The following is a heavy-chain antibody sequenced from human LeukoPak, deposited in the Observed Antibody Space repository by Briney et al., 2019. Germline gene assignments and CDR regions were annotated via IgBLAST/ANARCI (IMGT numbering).Heavy chain of an antibody. CDR3: ARRAGFCSGGTCYHFDY. Sequence: PSETLSLTCTVSGGSISSSSYYWGWIRQPPGKGLEWIGNIYYSGNTYYDPSLKSRVTISVDTSKNRFSLKLSSVTAADTAVYYCARRAGFCSGGTCYHFDYWGQGTLVTVSS. D-gene: IGHD2-15*01. CDR2: IYYSGNT. CDR1: GGSISSSSYY. V-gene: IGHV4-39*01. J-gene: IGHJ4*02.